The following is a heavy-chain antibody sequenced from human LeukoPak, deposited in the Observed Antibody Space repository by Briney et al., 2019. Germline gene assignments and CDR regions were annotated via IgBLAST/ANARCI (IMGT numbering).Heavy chain of an antibody. CDR1: GGSISSGGYY. D-gene: IGHD3-3*01. Sequence: SETLSLTCTVSGGSISSGGYYWSWIRQHPGKGLEWIGYIYYSGSTYYNPSLKSRVTISVDTSKNQFSLKLSSVTAADTAVYYCARENYDFWSGYYTPYYGMDVWGQGTLVTVSS. CDR2: IYYSGST. V-gene: IGHV4-31*03. J-gene: IGHJ6*02. CDR3: ARENYDFWSGYYTPYYGMDV.